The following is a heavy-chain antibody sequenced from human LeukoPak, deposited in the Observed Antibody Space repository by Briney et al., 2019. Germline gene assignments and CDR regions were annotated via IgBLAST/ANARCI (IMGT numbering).Heavy chain of an antibody. D-gene: IGHD5-24*01. CDR1: GGSISSGDYY. V-gene: IGHV4-30-4*01. J-gene: IGHJ3*02. CDR2: IYYSGST. Sequence: SETLSLTCTVSGGSISSGDYYWSWIRQPPGKGLEWIGYIYYSGSTYYNPSLKSRVTISVDTSKNQFSLKLSSVTAADTAVYYCARDHGRDGYPDAFDIWGQGTMVTVSS. CDR3: ARDHGRDGYPDAFDI.